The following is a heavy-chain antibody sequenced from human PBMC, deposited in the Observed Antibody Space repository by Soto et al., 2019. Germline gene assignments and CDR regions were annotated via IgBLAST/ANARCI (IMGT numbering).Heavy chain of an antibody. V-gene: IGHV5-51*01. J-gene: IGHJ3*02. CDR2: IYPGDSDT. CDR1: GYSFTSYW. D-gene: IGHD4-17*01. Sequence: GESLKISCKGSGYSFTSYWIGWVRQMPGKGLEWMGIIYPGDSDTRYSPSFQGQVTISADKSISTAYLQWSSLKASDTAMYYCARLDFVYGDPVDAFVIWGPVIMVTVSS. CDR3: ARLDFVYGDPVDAFVI.